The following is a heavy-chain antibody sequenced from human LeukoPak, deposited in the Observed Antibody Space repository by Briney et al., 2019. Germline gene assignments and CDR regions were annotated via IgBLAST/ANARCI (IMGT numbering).Heavy chain of an antibody. CDR3: TTCDYYGSGSSSRHPFDY. J-gene: IGHJ4*02. Sequence: GGSLRLSCAASGFRFSSYWMSWVRQAPGKGLEWVANIYQDGSQKRYVDTVKGRFTISRDNAKNSVYLQMNSLRVEDTAVYYCTTCDYYGSGSSSRHPFDYWGQGTLVTVSS. V-gene: IGHV3-7*02. CDR2: IYQDGSQK. CDR1: GFRFSSYW. D-gene: IGHD3-10*01.